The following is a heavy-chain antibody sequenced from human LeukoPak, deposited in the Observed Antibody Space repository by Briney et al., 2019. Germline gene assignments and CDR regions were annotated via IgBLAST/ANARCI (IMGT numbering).Heavy chain of an antibody. J-gene: IGHJ3*02. V-gene: IGHV4-30-2*01. CDR1: GGSISSGGYY. CDR2: IYHSGST. D-gene: IGHD5-24*01. CDR3: ARAGVDDAFDI. Sequence: SETLSLTCTVSGGSISSGGYYWSWIRQPPGKGLEWIGYIYHSGSTYYNPSLKSRVTISVDRSKNQFSLKLSSVTAADTAVYYCARAGVDDAFDIWGQGTKVTVSS.